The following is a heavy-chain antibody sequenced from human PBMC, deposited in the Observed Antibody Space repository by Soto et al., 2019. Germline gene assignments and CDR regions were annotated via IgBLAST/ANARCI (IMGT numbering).Heavy chain of an antibody. CDR2: IYWDDDK. CDR3: AHGSGWLSDY. J-gene: IGHJ4*02. CDR1: GFSLDSPAVG. V-gene: IGHV2-5*02. D-gene: IGHD6-19*01. Sequence: QITLKESDPTLVKPTQTLTLTCTFSGFSLDSPAVGVNWIRQPPGKALEWLGLIYWDDDKQYNPSLKSRLTITRDTSKNQVVLTMTNMDPLDTDTYYCAHGSGWLSDYWGQGTLVTVSS.